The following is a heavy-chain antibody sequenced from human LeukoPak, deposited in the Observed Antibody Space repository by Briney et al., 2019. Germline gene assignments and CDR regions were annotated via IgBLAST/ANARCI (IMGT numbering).Heavy chain of an antibody. Sequence: ASVKVSCKASGYTFTGYYMHWVRQAPGQGLEWMGWINPNSGGTNYAQKFQGRVTMTRDTSISTAYMELSRLRSDDTAVYYCARSRARGVIFAPGYWGQGTLVTVSS. CDR2: INPNSGGT. CDR3: ARSRARGVIFAPGY. V-gene: IGHV1-2*02. J-gene: IGHJ4*02. CDR1: GYTFTGYY. D-gene: IGHD3-10*01.